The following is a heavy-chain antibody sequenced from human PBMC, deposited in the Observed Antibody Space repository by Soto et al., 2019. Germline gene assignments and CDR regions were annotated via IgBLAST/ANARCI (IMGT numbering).Heavy chain of an antibody. V-gene: IGHV4-59*08. CDR3: ARGNTHGHYYMDV. D-gene: IGHD2-8*01. Sequence: QVQLQESGPGLVKPSETLSLTCAVSGASMNTYYWSWIRQPPGKGLEWIGYFYYSGLTNYNPSLKSRVTISLDTSKNQFSLKLSSVTAADTAVYFCARGNTHGHYYMDVWGRGTTVTVSS. CDR1: GASMNTYY. CDR2: FYYSGLT. J-gene: IGHJ6*03.